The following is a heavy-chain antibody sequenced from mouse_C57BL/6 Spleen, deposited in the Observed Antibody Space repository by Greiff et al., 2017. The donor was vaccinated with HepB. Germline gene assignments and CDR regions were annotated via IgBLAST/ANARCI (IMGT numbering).Heavy chain of an antibody. D-gene: IGHD1-1*01. Sequence: QVQLQESGPELVKPGASVKISCKASGYAFSSSWMNWVKQRPGKGLEWIGRIYPGDGDTNYNGKFKGKATLTADKSSSTAYMQLSSLTSEDSAVYLWAEFYYGSSLYYAMDYWGQGTSVTVSS. CDR2: IYPGDGDT. V-gene: IGHV1-82*01. CDR1: GYAFSSSW. J-gene: IGHJ4*01. CDR3: AEFYYGSSLYYAMDY.